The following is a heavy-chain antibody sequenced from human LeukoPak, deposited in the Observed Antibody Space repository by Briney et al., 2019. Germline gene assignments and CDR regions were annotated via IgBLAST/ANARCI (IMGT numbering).Heavy chain of an antibody. J-gene: IGHJ4*02. CDR2: INPNSGGT. V-gene: IGHV1-2*02. CDR3: ARDRSLSYDSSGSGDY. Sequence: ASVKVSCKASGYTFSGYYMHWVRQAPGQGLEWMGWINPNSGGTNYAQKFQGRVTMTRDTSISTAYMELSRLRSDDTAVYYCARDRSLSYDSSGSGDYWGQGTLVTVSS. CDR1: GYTFSGYY. D-gene: IGHD3-22*01.